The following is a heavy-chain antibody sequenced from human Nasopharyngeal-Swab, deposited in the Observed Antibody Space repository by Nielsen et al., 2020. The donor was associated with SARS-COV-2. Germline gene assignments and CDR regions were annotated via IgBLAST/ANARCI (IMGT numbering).Heavy chain of an antibody. D-gene: IGHD2-2*01. Sequence: SETLSLTCTVSGGSISSYYWSWIRQPPGKGLEWIGYIYYSGSTNYNPSLKSRVTISVDTSKNQFSLKLSSVTAADTAVYYCARVGYCSSTSCLIPFDYWGQGTLVTVSS. V-gene: IGHV4-59*12. CDR1: GGSISSYY. CDR3: ARVGYCSSTSCLIPFDY. CDR2: IYYSGST. J-gene: IGHJ4*02.